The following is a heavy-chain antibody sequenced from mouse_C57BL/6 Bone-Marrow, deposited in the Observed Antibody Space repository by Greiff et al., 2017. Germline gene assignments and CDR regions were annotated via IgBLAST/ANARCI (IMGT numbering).Heavy chain of an antibody. CDR1: GFTFTDYY. CDR3: ARYNSNYVDWYFDV. CDR2: IRNKANGYTT. V-gene: IGHV7-3*01. J-gene: IGHJ1*03. D-gene: IGHD2-5*01. Sequence: EVKLVESGGGLVQPGGSLSLSCAASGFTFTDYYMSWVCQPPGKALEWLGFIRNKANGYTTEYSASVKGRFTISRDNSQSILYLQMNALRAEDSATYYCARYNSNYVDWYFDVWGTGTTVTVSS.